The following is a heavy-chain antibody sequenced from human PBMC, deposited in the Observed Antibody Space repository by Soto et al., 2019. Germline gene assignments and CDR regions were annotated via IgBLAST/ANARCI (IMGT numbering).Heavy chain of an antibody. CDR1: GFTFSNAL. CDR3: TTEDIVVVPAAMGYYYYLDV. Sequence: GGSLGLSCAASGFTFSNALMSWVRQAPGRWLEWVGRIKSKTDGGTTDYAAPVKGRFTISRDDSKNTLYLQMKSLKTEDTAVYYCTTEDIVVVPAAMGYYYYLDVWGKGTTVTVSS. V-gene: IGHV3-15*01. J-gene: IGHJ6*03. CDR2: IKSKTDGGTT. D-gene: IGHD2-2*01.